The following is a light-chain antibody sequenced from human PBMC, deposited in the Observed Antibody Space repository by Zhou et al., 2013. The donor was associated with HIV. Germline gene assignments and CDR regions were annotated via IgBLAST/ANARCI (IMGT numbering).Light chain of an antibody. J-gene: IGKJ4*01. CDR3: QQLNSYLLT. CDR2: AAS. CDR1: QGISSY. V-gene: IGKV1-27*01. Sequence: DIQLTQSPSSLSASVGDRVTITCRVSQGISSYLNWYRQKPGKVPNLLIYAASTLQSGVPSRFNGSGSGIDFTLTISSLQPEDVATYYCQQLNSYLLTFGGGTKVEIK.